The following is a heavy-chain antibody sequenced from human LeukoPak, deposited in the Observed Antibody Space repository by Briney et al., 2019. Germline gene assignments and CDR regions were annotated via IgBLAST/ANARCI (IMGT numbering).Heavy chain of an antibody. CDR2: IIPIFGTA. J-gene: IGHJ3*02. V-gene: IGHV1-69*13. CDR1: GGTFSSYA. D-gene: IGHD1-26*01. CDR3: ARSLGATTPDDAFDI. Sequence: ASVKVSCKASGGTFSSYAISWVRQAPGQGLEWMGGIIPIFGTANYAQKFQGRVTITADESTSTAYMELSSLRSEDTAMYYCARSLGATTPDDAFDIWGQGTMVTVSS.